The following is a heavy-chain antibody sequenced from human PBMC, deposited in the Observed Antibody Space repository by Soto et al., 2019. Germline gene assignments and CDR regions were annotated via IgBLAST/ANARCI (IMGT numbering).Heavy chain of an antibody. D-gene: IGHD3-10*01. Sequence: SETLSLTCAVSGGSISSGGYSWSWIRQPPGKGLEWIGYIYHSGSTYYNPSLKSRVTISVDRSKNQFSLKLSSVTAADTAVYYCARGTHNYYGSGQNWFDPWGQGTLVTVSS. CDR1: GGSISSGGYS. V-gene: IGHV4-30-2*01. CDR2: IYHSGST. J-gene: IGHJ5*02. CDR3: ARGTHNYYGSGQNWFDP.